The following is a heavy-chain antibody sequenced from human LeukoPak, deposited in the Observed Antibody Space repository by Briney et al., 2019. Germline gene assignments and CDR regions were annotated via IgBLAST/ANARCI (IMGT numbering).Heavy chain of an antibody. Sequence: GGSLRLSCAASGFTFSSYAMHWVRQAPGKGLEYVSAISSNGGSTYYANSVKGRFTISRDNSKNTLYLQMGSLRAEDMGVYYCARDLYWGSGYYYMDVWGKGTTVTVSS. CDR2: ISSNGGST. CDR1: GFTFSSYA. D-gene: IGHD2-15*01. V-gene: IGHV3-64*01. CDR3: ARDLYWGSGYYYMDV. J-gene: IGHJ6*03.